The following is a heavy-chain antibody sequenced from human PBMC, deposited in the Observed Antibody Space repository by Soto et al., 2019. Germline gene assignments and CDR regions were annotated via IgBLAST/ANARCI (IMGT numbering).Heavy chain of an antibody. CDR1: GFTFSSYA. J-gene: IGHJ6*03. CDR2: ISGSGGST. Sequence: PGGSLRLSCAASGFTFSSYAMSWVRQAPGKGLEWVSAISGSGGSTYYADSVKGRFTISRDNSKNTLYLQMNSLRAEDTAVYYCARRSVTMDYYYYYMDVWGKGTTVTVSS. CDR3: ARRSVTMDYYYYYMDV. V-gene: IGHV3-23*01. D-gene: IGHD4-17*01.